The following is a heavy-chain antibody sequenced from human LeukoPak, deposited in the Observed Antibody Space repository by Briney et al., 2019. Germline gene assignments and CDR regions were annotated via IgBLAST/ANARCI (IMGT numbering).Heavy chain of an antibody. V-gene: IGHV1-24*01. D-gene: IGHD5-18*01. CDR1: GYTLTELS. Sequence: ASVKVSCKVSGYTLTELSMHWVRQAPGKGLEWMGGFDPEDGKRNSAQKFQGRVTMTTDTSTSTAYMELRSLRSDDTAVYYCARADWGYSYGLIDPWGQGTLVTVSS. CDR3: ARADWGYSYGLIDP. CDR2: FDPEDGKR. J-gene: IGHJ5*02.